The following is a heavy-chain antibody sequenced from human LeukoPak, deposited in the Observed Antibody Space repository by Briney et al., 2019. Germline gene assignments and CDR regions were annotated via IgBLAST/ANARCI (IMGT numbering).Heavy chain of an antibody. D-gene: IGHD3-10*01. CDR3: ARVWFGELLGPPNWFDP. CDR2: INPTGDST. J-gene: IGHJ5*02. V-gene: IGHV1-46*01. CDR1: GYTFTSYY. Sequence: ASVKVSCKASGYTFTSYYMHWVRQAPGQGLEWMGLINPTGDSTGYAQKFQGRVTMTRDMSTSTDYLELSSLRSDDTAVYYCARVWFGELLGPPNWFDPWGQGTLVTVSS.